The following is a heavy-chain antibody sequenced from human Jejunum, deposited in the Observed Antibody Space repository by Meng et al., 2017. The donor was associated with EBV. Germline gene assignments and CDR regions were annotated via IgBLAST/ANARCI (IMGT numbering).Heavy chain of an antibody. J-gene: IGHJ4*02. CDR1: GYTFTNYG. D-gene: IGHD2-15*01. V-gene: IGHV1-18*01. CDR2: ISAYNGNT. Sequence: QVQVGQFGAWVKEPGASVKVSCKASGYTFTNYGVSWVRQAPGQGLEWMGWISAYNGNTDYAQKLQGRVTMTTDTLTSTAYMELRSLRSDDTAVYYCTILSHCDGGICYSYDYWGQGTLVTVFS. CDR3: TILSHCDGGICYSYDY.